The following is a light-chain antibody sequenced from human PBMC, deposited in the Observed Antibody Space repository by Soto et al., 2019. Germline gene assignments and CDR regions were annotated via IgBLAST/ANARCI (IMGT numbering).Light chain of an antibody. CDR1: QDISNY. CDR3: QQYDNLHGT. CDR2: DAS. Sequence: DFQMTQSPSSLSASVGDRVTITCQASQDISNYLNWYQQKPGKAPKLLIYDASNLETGVPSRFSGSGSGTDFTFTISSLQPEDIATYYCQQYDNLHGTFGQGTKVEIK. V-gene: IGKV1-33*01. J-gene: IGKJ1*01.